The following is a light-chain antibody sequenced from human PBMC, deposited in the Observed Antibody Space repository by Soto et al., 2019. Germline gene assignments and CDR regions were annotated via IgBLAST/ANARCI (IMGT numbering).Light chain of an antibody. Sequence: VVMTQSPLSLPVTLGQPASISCRSSQSLLYSDGNTYLMWFQQRPGQSPRRLIYKVSNRDSGVPDRLSGSGSGTDFTLKISRVEAEDVGVYYCMQGTHWPYTFGQGTKLEIK. CDR2: KVS. CDR1: QSLLYSDGNTY. J-gene: IGKJ2*01. V-gene: IGKV2-30*01. CDR3: MQGTHWPYT.